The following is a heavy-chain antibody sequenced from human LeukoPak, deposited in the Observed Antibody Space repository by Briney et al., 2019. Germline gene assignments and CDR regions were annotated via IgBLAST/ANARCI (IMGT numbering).Heavy chain of an antibody. CDR2: ISYDGGNK. V-gene: IGHV3-30*18. Sequence: PGRSLRLSCAASGFTFSSYGMYWVRQAPGKGLEWVAVISYDGGNKYYADSVKGRFTISRDNSKNTLYLQMNSLRAEDTAVYYCAKDRRSGSYFDYWGQGTLVTVSS. D-gene: IGHD3-3*01. J-gene: IGHJ4*02. CDR3: AKDRRSGSYFDY. CDR1: GFTFSSYG.